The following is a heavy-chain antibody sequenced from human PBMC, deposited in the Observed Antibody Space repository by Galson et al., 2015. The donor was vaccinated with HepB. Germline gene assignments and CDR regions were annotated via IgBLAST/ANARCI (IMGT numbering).Heavy chain of an antibody. CDR2: ISSSSSTI. J-gene: IGHJ3*02. Sequence: SLRLSCAASGFTFSSYSMNWVRQAPGKGLEWVSYISSSSSTIYYADSVKGRFTISRDNAKNSLYLQMNSLRAEDTAVYYCASDIYDSAAFDIWGQGTMVTVSS. CDR1: GFTFSSYS. V-gene: IGHV3-48*01. D-gene: IGHD3-22*01. CDR3: ASDIYDSAAFDI.